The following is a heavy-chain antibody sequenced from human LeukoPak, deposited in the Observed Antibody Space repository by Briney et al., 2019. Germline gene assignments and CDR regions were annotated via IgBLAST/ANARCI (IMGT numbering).Heavy chain of an antibody. D-gene: IGHD3-3*01. J-gene: IGHJ4*02. CDR3: AKDNDDLGNFDY. Sequence: QPGGSLRLSCAASGFTFDDYAMHWVRQAPGKGLEWVSGISWNSGSICYADSVKGRFTISRDNAKNSLYLQMNSLRAEDTALYYCAKDNDDLGNFDYWGQGTLVTVSS. CDR1: GFTFDDYA. V-gene: IGHV3-9*01. CDR2: ISWNSGSI.